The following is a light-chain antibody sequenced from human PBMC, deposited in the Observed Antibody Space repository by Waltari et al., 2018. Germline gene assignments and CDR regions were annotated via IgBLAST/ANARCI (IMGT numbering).Light chain of an antibody. V-gene: IGLV2-23*02. CDR2: EVS. CDR1: SSDVGSHNL. Sequence: QSALTQPASVSGSPGQSITISCTGTSSDVGSHNLVSWYHQHPGKAPKLMIYEVSKRPSGVSNRFAGSQSGNTASLTISGLQAEDEADYYCCSHAGSSTVVFGGGTKLTVL. J-gene: IGLJ2*01. CDR3: CSHAGSSTVV.